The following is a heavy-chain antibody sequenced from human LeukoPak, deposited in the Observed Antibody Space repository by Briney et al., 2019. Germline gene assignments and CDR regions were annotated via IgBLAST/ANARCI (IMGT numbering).Heavy chain of an antibody. CDR2: ISAYNGNT. Sequence: ASVKVSCKASGYTFTSYGISWVRQAPGQGLEWMGWISAYNGNTNYAQKLQGRVTMTTDTSTSTAYMELRSLRSDDTAVYYCARANMGQWLEEYYFDYWGQGTLVTVSS. V-gene: IGHV1-18*01. CDR3: ARANMGQWLEEYYFDY. J-gene: IGHJ4*02. D-gene: IGHD6-19*01. CDR1: GYTFTSYG.